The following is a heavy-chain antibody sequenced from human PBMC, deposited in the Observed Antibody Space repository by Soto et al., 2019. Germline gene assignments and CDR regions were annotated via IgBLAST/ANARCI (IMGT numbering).Heavy chain of an antibody. J-gene: IGHJ5*02. D-gene: IGHD3-3*01. CDR3: AKDSRIHYDFWSGYNWFDP. CDR1: GFTFSSYG. Sequence: PGGSLRLSCAASGFTFSSYGMHWVRQAPGKGLEWVAVISYDGSNKYYADSVKGRFTISRDNSKNTLYLQMSSLRAEDTAVYYCAKDSRIHYDFWSGYNWFDPWGQGTLVTVSS. CDR2: ISYDGSNK. V-gene: IGHV3-30*18.